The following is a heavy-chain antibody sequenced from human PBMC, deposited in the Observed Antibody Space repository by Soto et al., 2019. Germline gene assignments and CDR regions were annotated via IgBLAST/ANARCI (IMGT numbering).Heavy chain of an antibody. CDR2: ISAYTDTP. D-gene: IGHD3-3*01. CDR3: ARSSGGNFGIIIEGSNWFDP. Sequence: ASVKVSCKASGYTFTNFGVTWVRRAPGQGLEWMGWISAYTDTPNYAQEFQGRITMTRDTSRSTVYMELSSLRSDDTAIYYCARSSGGNFGIIIEGSNWFDPWGQGTLVTVSS. V-gene: IGHV1-18*01. CDR1: GYTFTNFG. J-gene: IGHJ5*02.